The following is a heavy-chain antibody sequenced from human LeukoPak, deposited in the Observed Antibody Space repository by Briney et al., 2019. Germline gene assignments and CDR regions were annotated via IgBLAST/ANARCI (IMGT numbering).Heavy chain of an antibody. J-gene: IGHJ3*02. CDR1: GGSISSSSYY. V-gene: IGHV4-39*01. Sequence: SETLSLTCTVSGGSISSSSYYWGWIRQPPGKGLEWIGSIYYSGSTYYNPSLKSRVTISVDTSKNQFSLKLSSVTAADTAVYYCARRPDTIFGVVMGAFDIWGQGTMVTVSS. D-gene: IGHD3-3*01. CDR3: ARRPDTIFGVVMGAFDI. CDR2: IYYSGST.